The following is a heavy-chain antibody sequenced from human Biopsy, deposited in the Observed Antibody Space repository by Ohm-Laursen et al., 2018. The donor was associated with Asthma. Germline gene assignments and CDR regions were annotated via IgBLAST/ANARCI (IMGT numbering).Heavy chain of an antibody. CDR3: ARAYGGSFFSGSFDI. CDR1: GFTFSIYD. Sequence: SLRLSCAASGFTFSIYDIHWVRQAPGKGLEWVAVISYDGSSIYYADSVKGRVTISRDNSKNTLSLQMNSLRAEDTAVYYCARAYGGSFFSGSFDIWGQGTMVTVSS. CDR2: ISYDGSSI. V-gene: IGHV3-30*14. D-gene: IGHD4-23*01. J-gene: IGHJ3*02.